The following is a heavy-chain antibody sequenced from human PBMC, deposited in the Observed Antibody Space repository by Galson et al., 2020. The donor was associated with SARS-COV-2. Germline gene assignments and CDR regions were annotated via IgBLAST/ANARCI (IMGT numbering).Heavy chain of an antibody. CDR1: AFTFTRFA. V-gene: IGHV3-30*01. J-gene: IGHJ4*02. Sequence: GGPLRLSCAASAFTFTRFAMHWVRQAPGKGLEWVAVISYDGSTKYYADSVKGRFTISRDNSKNTLYLQMNSLRAEDTALYYCAREIRRGYSGYTYYFDYWGQGTLVTVSS. CDR3: AREIRRGYSGYTYYFDY. CDR2: ISYDGSTK. D-gene: IGHD5-12*01.